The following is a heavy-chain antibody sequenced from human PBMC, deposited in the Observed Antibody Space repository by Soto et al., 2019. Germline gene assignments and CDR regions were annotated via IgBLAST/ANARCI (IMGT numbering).Heavy chain of an antibody. CDR2: INHSGST. CDR3: ARGRFGEFV. J-gene: IGHJ4*02. V-gene: IGHV4-34*01. CDR1: GWSFSGYY. Sequence: QVQLQQWGAGLLKPSETLSLTCAVYGWSFSGYYWCWIRQPPGKGLEWNGEINHSGSTNYNPTLKSRVPISVDTSKNQYSPQPSAVTAADKAVYYCARGRFGEFVWGQGTLVTVSS. D-gene: IGHD3-10*01.